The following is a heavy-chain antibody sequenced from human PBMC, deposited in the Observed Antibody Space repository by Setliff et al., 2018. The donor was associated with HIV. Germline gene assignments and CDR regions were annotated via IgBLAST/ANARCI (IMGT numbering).Heavy chain of an antibody. J-gene: IGHJ4*02. Sequence: SETLSLTCTVSGASISTYYWSWIRQPPGKGLEWIGYTHISGITNYSPSLKSRLTISVDTSKTQFSLKLNSVTAADTAVYYCARVRGGTSRGFLDFWGQGTLVTVSS. V-gene: IGHV4-4*08. D-gene: IGHD3-10*01. CDR3: ARVRGGTSRGFLDF. CDR2: THISGIT. CDR1: GASISTYY.